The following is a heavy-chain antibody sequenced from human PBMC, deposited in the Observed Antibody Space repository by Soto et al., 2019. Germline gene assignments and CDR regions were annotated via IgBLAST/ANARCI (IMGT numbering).Heavy chain of an antibody. CDR2: IYYSGST. V-gene: IGHV4-59*01. J-gene: IGHJ6*02. Sequence: PSETLSLTCTVSGGSISSYYWSWIRQPPGKGLEWIGYIYYSGSTNYNPSLKSRVTISVDTSKNQFSLKLSSVTAADTAVYYCARDGVRSGSYYKNYGMDVWGQGTTVT. CDR1: GGSISSYY. D-gene: IGHD3-10*01. CDR3: ARDGVRSGSYYKNYGMDV.